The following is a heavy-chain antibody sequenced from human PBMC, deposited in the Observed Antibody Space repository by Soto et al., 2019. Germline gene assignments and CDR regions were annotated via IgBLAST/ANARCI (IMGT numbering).Heavy chain of an antibody. D-gene: IGHD2-15*01. Sequence: QVQLVESGGGEVQPGTSLRLSCAASGFTFSRSPMHWVRRAPGKGLDWVGLISADGSSQHYADSVRGRFIISRDNFRSTVSLQMDRLRAEDTAVYYCARPVVAGTPDYWGQGTLVSVSS. CDR3: ARPVVAGTPDY. V-gene: IGHV3-30-3*01. CDR2: ISADGSSQ. J-gene: IGHJ4*02. CDR1: GFTFSRSP.